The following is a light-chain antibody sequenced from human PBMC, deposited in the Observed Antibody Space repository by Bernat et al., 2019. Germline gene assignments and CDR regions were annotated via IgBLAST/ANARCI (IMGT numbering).Light chain of an antibody. CDR1: TSNIGAVYD. V-gene: IGLV1-40*01. CDR3: RSYDNRLSRPV. J-gene: IGLJ3*02. CDR2: GNN. Sequence: QSVLTQPPSVSGAPGQWVTISCTGSTSNIGAVYDVHWYRQLPGTAPKLLILGNNNRPSGVPDRFSGSKSGTSASLASTGLQPDDEADYYCRSYDNRLSRPVFGGGTKLTVL.